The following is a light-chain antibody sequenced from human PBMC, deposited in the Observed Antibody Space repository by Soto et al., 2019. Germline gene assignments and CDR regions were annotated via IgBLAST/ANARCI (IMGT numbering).Light chain of an antibody. V-gene: IGKV1-5*03. Sequence: DIQMTQSPSTLSASVGDRVTITCRASQSINSWLAWYQQKPGKAPKLLIYKASNLESGVPSRFSGSGSGTEFTLTINSLQPDDFATYYCQQYNNYWYTFGQGTKLEIK. CDR3: QQYNNYWYT. J-gene: IGKJ2*01. CDR2: KAS. CDR1: QSINSW.